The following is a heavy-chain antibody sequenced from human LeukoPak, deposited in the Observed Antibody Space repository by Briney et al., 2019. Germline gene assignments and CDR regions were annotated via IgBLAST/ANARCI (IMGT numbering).Heavy chain of an antibody. CDR3: ARHGEYGSGSYFYYGMDV. Sequence: GESLKISCKGSGYSFTSYLIGWVRQMPGKGLEWMGIIYPGDSDTRYSPSFQGQVTISADKSISTAYLQWSSLKASDTAMYYCARHGEYGSGSYFYYGMDVWGRGTTVTVSS. J-gene: IGHJ6*04. CDR2: IYPGDSDT. D-gene: IGHD3-10*01. V-gene: IGHV5-51*01. CDR1: GYSFTSYL.